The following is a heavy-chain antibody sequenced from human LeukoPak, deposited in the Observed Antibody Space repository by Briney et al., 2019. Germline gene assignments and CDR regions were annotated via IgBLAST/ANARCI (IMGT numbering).Heavy chain of an antibody. V-gene: IGHV5-51*01. CDR3: ARQTAMGRSGDY. J-gene: IGHJ4*02. CDR2: IDPSDSET. CDR1: GYSFTSYW. D-gene: IGHD5-18*01. Sequence: GESPQISCQASGYSFTSYWIGWVRQLPGKGLEWMGIIDPSDSETPYTPSFQGQVTISVDKSLTTADLQWNSLKASNTPMYYCARQTAMGRSGDYWGQGTLVTVSS.